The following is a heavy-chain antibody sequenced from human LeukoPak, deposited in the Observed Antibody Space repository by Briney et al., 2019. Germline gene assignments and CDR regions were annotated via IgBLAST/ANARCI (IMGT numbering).Heavy chain of an antibody. CDR2: ISAYNGST. CDR1: GYTFTSYG. CDR3: ARGEMCSSTSCYVDYFDY. V-gene: IGHV1-18*01. J-gene: IGHJ4*02. D-gene: IGHD2-2*01. Sequence: ASVKVSCKASGYTFTSYGISWVRQAPGQGLEWMGWISAYNGSTNYAQKLQGRVTMTTDTSTSTAYRELRSLRSDDTAVYYCARGEMCSSTSCYVDYFDYWGQGTLVAVSS.